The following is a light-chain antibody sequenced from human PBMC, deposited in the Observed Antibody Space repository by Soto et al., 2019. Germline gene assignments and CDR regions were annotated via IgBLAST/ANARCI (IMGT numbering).Light chain of an antibody. J-gene: IGKJ2*01. V-gene: IGKV3-15*01. Sequence: EIVLTQSPGTLSLSPGERATLSCRASQSVSSNLAWYQQKPGQAPRLLIFGASIRATGVPARFSAGGSGTEFTLTISSLQSEDFAIYYCQQYNDWPTYTFGQGTKVDTK. CDR1: QSVSSN. CDR2: GAS. CDR3: QQYNDWPTYT.